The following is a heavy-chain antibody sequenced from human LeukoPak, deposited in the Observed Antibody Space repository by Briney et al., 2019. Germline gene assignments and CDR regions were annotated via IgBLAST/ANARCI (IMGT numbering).Heavy chain of an antibody. Sequence: GGSLRLSCAASGFTFFNAWMSWVRQAPGKGLGWIGRIKSKTDGGTTDYAAPVKGRFTISRDDSQNTLDLQMNSLKTEDTAVYYCTTGYDYGAYWGLGTLVTVSS. D-gene: IGHD5-18*01. CDR1: GFTFFNAW. CDR3: TTGYDYGAY. V-gene: IGHV3-15*01. CDR2: IKSKTDGGTT. J-gene: IGHJ4*02.